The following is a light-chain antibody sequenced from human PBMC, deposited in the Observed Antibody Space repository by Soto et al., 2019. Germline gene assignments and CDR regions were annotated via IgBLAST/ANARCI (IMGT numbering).Light chain of an antibody. CDR2: GAS. CDR3: QKYGNFWT. Sequence: IVLTQSPGTLSLSPGERATLSCRAGQSVSSNYLAWYQQKPGQAPRLLIYGASSRATGIPDKFSGSGSGTDFTLTIDGLEPEDFAVYYCQKYGNFWTFGQGTKVDIK. V-gene: IGKV3-20*01. J-gene: IGKJ1*01. CDR1: QSVSSNY.